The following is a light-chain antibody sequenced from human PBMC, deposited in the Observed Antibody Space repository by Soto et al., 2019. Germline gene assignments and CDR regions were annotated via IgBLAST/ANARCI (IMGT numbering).Light chain of an antibody. CDR1: QRIGSN. V-gene: IGKV3-15*01. J-gene: IGKJ1*01. CDR2: GAS. CDR3: QQWIRWT. Sequence: EIVMTQSPATLSASPGHTVTLSCRASQRIGSNLAWYQQKPGQAPRLLIYGASTRATGVPARFSGSGSETEFTLTISSLQSEDFALYHCQQWIRWTCRQGTRLELK.